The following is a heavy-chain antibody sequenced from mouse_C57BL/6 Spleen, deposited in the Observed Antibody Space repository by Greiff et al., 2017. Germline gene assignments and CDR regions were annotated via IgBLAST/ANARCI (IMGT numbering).Heavy chain of an antibody. CDR1: GYTFTDYE. CDR2: IDPETGGT. CDR3: TKTGTNY. V-gene: IGHV1-15*01. D-gene: IGHD4-1*01. J-gene: IGHJ2*01. Sequence: VKLQESGAELVRPGASVTLSCKASGYTFTDYEMHWVKQTPVHGLEWIGAIDPETGGTAYNQKFKGKAILTADKSSSTAYMELRSLISEDSAVYYCTKTGTNYWGQGTTLTVSS.